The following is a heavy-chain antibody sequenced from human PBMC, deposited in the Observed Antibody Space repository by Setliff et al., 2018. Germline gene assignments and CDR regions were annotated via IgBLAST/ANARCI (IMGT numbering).Heavy chain of an antibody. CDR3: AKGGGRIQLWLPDIYYFDY. J-gene: IGHJ4*02. CDR2: IRNGGATT. CDR1: GFTFSSYG. V-gene: IGHV3-48*01. Sequence: PGGSLRLSCAASGFTFSSYGMHWVRQAPGKGLEWLSNIRNGGATTYYADSVKGRFTISRDNVKNSLFLQMSSLRAEDTAVYYCAKGGGRIQLWLPDIYYFDYWGQGTLVTVSS. D-gene: IGHD5-18*01.